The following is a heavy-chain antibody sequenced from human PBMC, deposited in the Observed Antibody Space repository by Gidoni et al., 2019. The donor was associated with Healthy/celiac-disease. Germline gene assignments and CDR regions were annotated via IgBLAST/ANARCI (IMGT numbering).Heavy chain of an antibody. CDR3: AKDLRTHCSSTSCSPYYFDY. Sequence: EVQLLASGGGLVQPGGSLRLSCAASGFTFSSYAMSWVRQAPGKGLEWVSAISGSGGSTYYADSVKGRFTISRDNSKNTLYLQMNSVRAEDTAVYYCAKDLRTHCSSTSCSPYYFDYWGQGTLVTVSS. V-gene: IGHV3-23*01. CDR2: ISGSGGST. D-gene: IGHD2-2*01. CDR1: GFTFSSYA. J-gene: IGHJ4*02.